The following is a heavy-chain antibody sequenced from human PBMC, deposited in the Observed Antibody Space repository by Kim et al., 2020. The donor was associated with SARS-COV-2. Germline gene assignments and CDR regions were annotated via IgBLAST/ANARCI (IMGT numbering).Heavy chain of an antibody. CDR2: IYYRGTT. D-gene: IGHD3-22*01. CDR3: AHDSSVYGRFDH. J-gene: IGHJ4*02. Sequence: SETLSLTCTVSGGSISSGYYWVWIRQPPGKGLEWIGSIYYRGTTYYNPSLKSRVTASVDTSNNQFSLTLSSVTAADTAVYYCAHDSSVYGRFDHWGQGTLATVPS. CDR1: GGSISSGYY. V-gene: IGHV4-39*01.